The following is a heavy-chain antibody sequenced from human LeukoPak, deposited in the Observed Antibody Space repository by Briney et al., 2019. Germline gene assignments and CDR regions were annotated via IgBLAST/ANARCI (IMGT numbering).Heavy chain of an antibody. CDR1: GGSFSGYY. CDR3: ARVSYYYDSSGYYRFDY. D-gene: IGHD3-22*01. Sequence: ASETLSLTCAVYGGSFSGYYWSWIRQPPGKGLEWIGEINHSGSTNYNPSLKSRVTISVDKSKNQFSLKLSSVTAADTAVYYCARVSYYYDSSGYYRFDYWGQGTLVTVSS. CDR2: INHSGST. J-gene: IGHJ4*02. V-gene: IGHV4-34*01.